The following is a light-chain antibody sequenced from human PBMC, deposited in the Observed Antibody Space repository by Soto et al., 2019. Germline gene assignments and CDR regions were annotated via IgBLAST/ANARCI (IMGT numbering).Light chain of an antibody. CDR2: DVS. Sequence: QSVLTQPASVSGSPGQSLTISCTGTSGDVGGYNYVSWYQHHPGKAPKLMIYDVSNRPSGVSNRFSGSKSGNTASLTISGLQPEDEADYYCCSYTTSNTRQIVFGTGTKVTVL. CDR3: CSYTTSNTRQIV. J-gene: IGLJ1*01. CDR1: SGDVGGYNY. V-gene: IGLV2-14*03.